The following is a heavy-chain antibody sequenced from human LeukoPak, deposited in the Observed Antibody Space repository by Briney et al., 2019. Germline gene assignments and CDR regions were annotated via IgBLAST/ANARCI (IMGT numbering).Heavy chain of an antibody. CDR3: ARSAAGTYY. V-gene: IGHV3-21*01. Sequence: GGSLSLSCVASVFTFSSYSMNWVRQAPGKGLEWVSSISSSSSYKYYTDSVKGRFTISRDNAKNSLYLQMNSLRAEDTAVYYCARSAAGTYYWGQGTLVTVSS. CDR1: VFTFSSYS. J-gene: IGHJ4*02. CDR2: ISSSSSYK. D-gene: IGHD1-1*01.